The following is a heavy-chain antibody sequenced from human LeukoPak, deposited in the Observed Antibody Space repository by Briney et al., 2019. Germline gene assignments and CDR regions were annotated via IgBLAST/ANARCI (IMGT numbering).Heavy chain of an antibody. V-gene: IGHV3-23*01. Sequence: GGSLRLSCAASGFTFSSYAMSWVRQAPGKGLEWVSAISGSGGSTYYADSVKGRFTISRGNSKNTLYLQMNSLRAEDTAVYYCANPLIVATIKIKQAQEAFDYWGQGTLVTVSS. CDR3: ANPLIVATIKIKQAQEAFDY. D-gene: IGHD5-12*01. J-gene: IGHJ4*02. CDR2: ISGSGGST. CDR1: GFTFSSYA.